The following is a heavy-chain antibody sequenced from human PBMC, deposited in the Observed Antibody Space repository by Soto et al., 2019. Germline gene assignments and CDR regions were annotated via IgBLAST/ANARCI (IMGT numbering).Heavy chain of an antibody. CDR2: ISYDGSNK. J-gene: IGHJ4*02. D-gene: IGHD3-10*01. V-gene: IGHV3-30-3*01. CDR3: ARYIGDY. CDR1: GFTFSSYA. Sequence: VQLVESGGGLVQPGRSLRLSCAASGFTFSSYAMHWVRQAPGKGLEWVAVISYDGSNKYYADSVKGRFTISRDNSKNTLYLQMNSLRAEDTAVYYCARYIGDYWGQGTLVTVSS.